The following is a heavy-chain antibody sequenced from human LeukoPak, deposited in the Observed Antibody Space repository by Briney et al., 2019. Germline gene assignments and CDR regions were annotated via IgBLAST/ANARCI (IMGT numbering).Heavy chain of an antibody. CDR3: ARGSINYYDSSGYYRDFDY. CDR1: GYTFTSYG. Sequence: GASVKVSCKASGYTFTSYGISWVRQAPGQGLEWMGWISAYNGNTNYAQKLQGRVTMTTDTSTSTAYMELRSLRSDDTAVYYCARGSINYYDSSGYYRDFDYWGQGTLVTVSS. D-gene: IGHD3-22*01. J-gene: IGHJ4*02. CDR2: ISAYNGNT. V-gene: IGHV1-18*01.